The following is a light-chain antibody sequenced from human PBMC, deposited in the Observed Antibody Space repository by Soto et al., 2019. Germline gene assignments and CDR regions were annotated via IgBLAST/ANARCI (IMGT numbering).Light chain of an antibody. CDR2: DAS. CDR1: QSISSW. Sequence: DIQMTKSPSTLSASVGDRVTITCRASQSISSWLAWYQQKPGKAPKLLIYDASSLESGVPSRFSGSGSGTEFTLTISSLQPDDFATYSCQQYNSYSYTFGQGTKLEIK. J-gene: IGKJ2*01. CDR3: QQYNSYSYT. V-gene: IGKV1-5*01.